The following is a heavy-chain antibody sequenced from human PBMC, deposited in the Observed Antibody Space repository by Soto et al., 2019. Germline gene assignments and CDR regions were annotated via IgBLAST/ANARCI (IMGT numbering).Heavy chain of an antibody. Sequence: GGSLRLSFAASGFTFSSFAMTWVSQAPGKGLEWVSSIIDTGDGTYYADSVKGRFTISRDNAKSTLYLQMNSLRPEDTAVYYCTKDNYGGKDWRESDSGGQGTLVTVSS. D-gene: IGHD4-17*01. CDR2: IIDTGDGT. CDR1: GFTFSSFA. V-gene: IGHV3-23*01. CDR3: TKDNYGGKDWRESDS. J-gene: IGHJ4*02.